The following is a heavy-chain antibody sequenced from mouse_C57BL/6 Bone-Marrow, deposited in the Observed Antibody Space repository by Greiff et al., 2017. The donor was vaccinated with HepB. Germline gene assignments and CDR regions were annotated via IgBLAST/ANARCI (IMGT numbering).Heavy chain of an antibody. J-gene: IGHJ2*01. CDR2: IYPRSGNT. CDR1: GYTFTSYG. V-gene: IGHV1-81*01. CDR3: ARVYGSSRDY. D-gene: IGHD1-1*01. Sequence: QVQLKESGAELARPGASVKLSCKASGYTFTSYGISWVKQRTGQGLEWIGEIYPRSGNTYYNEKFKGKATLTADKSSSTAYMELRSLTSEDSAVYFCARVYGSSRDYWGQGTTLTVSS.